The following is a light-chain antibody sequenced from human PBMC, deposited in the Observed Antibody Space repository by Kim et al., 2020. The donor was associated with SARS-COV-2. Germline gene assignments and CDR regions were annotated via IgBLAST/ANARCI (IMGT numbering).Light chain of an antibody. J-gene: IGKJ2*01. CDR3: QQYNTYPFT. CDR2: DAS. Sequence: DIQMTQSPSTLSASVGDKVTITCRASQIISTWLAWYQQKPGKAPKLLIYDASNLEGGVPSKFSGSGSGTQFTLTISSLQPDDFATYHCQQYNTYPFTFGQGTKRAI. V-gene: IGKV1-5*01. CDR1: QIISTW.